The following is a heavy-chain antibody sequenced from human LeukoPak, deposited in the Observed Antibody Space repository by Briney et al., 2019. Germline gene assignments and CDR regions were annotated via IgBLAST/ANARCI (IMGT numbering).Heavy chain of an antibody. CDR2: ISAYNGNT. D-gene: IGHD3-22*01. Sequence: ASVKVSCKASGYTFTSYGISWVRQAPGQGLEWMGWISAYNGNTNYAQKLQGRVTMTTDTSTSTAYMELRSLRSDDTAVYYCAKDPGSEYYDSRQKYFQHWGQGTLVTVSS. CDR3: AKDPGSEYYDSRQKYFQH. CDR1: GYTFTSYG. V-gene: IGHV1-18*01. J-gene: IGHJ1*01.